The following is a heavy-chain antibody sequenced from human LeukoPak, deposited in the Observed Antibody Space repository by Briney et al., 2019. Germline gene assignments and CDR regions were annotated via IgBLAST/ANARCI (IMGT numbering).Heavy chain of an antibody. Sequence: GGSLRLSSAASGFTVSSNYMSWVRQAPGKGLEWVSVIYSGGSTYYADSVKGRFTISRDNSKNTLYLQMNSLRAEDTAVYYCARAYSSSWNNWFDPWGQGTLVTVSS. J-gene: IGHJ5*02. CDR3: ARAYSSSWNNWFDP. CDR2: IYSGGST. V-gene: IGHV3-53*01. CDR1: GFTVSSNY. D-gene: IGHD6-13*01.